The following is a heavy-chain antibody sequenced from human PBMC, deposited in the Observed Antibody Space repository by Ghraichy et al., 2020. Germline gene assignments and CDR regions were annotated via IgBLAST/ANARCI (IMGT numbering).Heavy chain of an antibody. CDR1: GFTFNNYA. CDR3: AKGSHAYNSQIDY. Sequence: GGSLRLSCAASGFTFNNYAMSWVRQAPGKGLERVSGIGSGGRSTYYADSVKGRFTISRDNSKNTLYLQMNTLRAEDTAVYYCAKGSHAYNSQIDYWGQGTLVTVSS. V-gene: IGHV3-23*01. D-gene: IGHD5-24*01. CDR2: IGSGGRST. J-gene: IGHJ4*02.